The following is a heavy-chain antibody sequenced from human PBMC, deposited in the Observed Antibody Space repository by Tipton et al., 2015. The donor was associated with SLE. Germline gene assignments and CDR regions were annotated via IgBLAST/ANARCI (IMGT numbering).Heavy chain of an antibody. CDR3: ARLIAVGTDYFDL. CDR2: IYHSGST. D-gene: IGHD6-13*01. J-gene: IGHJ2*01. Sequence: TLSLTCTVSGYSISSGYYWGWIRQPPGKGLEWIGSIYHSGSTYYNPSLKSRVTISVDTSKNQFSLKLSSVTAADTAVYYCARLIAVGTDYFDLWGRGTLVTVSS. V-gene: IGHV4-38-2*02. CDR1: GYSISSGYY.